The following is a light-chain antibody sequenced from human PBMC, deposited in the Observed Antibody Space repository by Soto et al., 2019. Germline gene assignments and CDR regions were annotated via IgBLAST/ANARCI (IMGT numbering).Light chain of an antibody. V-gene: IGKV1-17*01. Sequence: DIQMTQSPSSLSASVGDRVTITCRASQDIGNHLGWRQHKPGKAPARLIHIASFLQNGVPSSFSGSGSGTDCTLTISSLQPEDFGTYYCLQQNGNVWTFGQGTRVEV. CDR2: IAS. CDR1: QDIGNH. J-gene: IGKJ1*01. CDR3: LQQNGNVWT.